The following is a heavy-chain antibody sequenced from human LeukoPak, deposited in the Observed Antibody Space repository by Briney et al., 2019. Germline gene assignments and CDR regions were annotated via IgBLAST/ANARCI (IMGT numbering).Heavy chain of an antibody. CDR3: ARAPGAVAGTSAFDI. CDR2: ISSSGSTI. V-gene: IGHV3-48*03. D-gene: IGHD6-19*01. J-gene: IGHJ3*02. Sequence: GGSLRLSCAASGFTFSSYEMNWVRQAPGKGLECVSYISSSGSTIYYADSVKGRFTISRDNAKNSLYLQMNSLRAEDTAVYYCARAPGAVAGTSAFDIWGQGTMVTVSS. CDR1: GFTFSSYE.